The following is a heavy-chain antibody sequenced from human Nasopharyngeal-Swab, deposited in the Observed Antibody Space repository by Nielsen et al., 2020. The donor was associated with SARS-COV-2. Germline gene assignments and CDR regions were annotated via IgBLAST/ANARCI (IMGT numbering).Heavy chain of an antibody. J-gene: IGHJ4*02. V-gene: IGHV4-39*02. CDR2: IYYSGST. Sequence: SETLSLTCTVSGGSISSSSYYWGWIRQPPGKGLEWIGSIYYSGSTYYNPSLKSRVTISVDTSKNQFSLKLSSVTAADTAVCYCARDWELLGFDYWGQGTLVTVSS. CDR1: GGSISSSSYY. D-gene: IGHD1-26*01. CDR3: ARDWELLGFDY.